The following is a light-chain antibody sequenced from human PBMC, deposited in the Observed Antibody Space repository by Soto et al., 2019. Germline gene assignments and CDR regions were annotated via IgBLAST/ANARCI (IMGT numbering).Light chain of an antibody. CDR3: SLYTSSSTLV. Sequence: QSALTQPASVSGSPGQSITISCTGTSSDVGGYNYVSWYQQHPGKAPKLIIYDVSYRPSGVSNRFSGSKSGSTASLTISGLQAEDQADYYCSLYTSSSTLVFGGGTKLTVL. CDR1: SSDVGGYNY. J-gene: IGLJ2*01. CDR2: DVS. V-gene: IGLV2-14*01.